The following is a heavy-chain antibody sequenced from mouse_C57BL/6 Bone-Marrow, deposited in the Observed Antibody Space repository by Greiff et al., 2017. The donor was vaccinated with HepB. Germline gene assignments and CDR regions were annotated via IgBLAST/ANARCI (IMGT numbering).Heavy chain of an antibody. D-gene: IGHD2-1*01. Sequence: EVQRVESGGGLVQPGGSLKLSCAASGFTFSDYGMAWVRQAPRKGPEWVAFISNLADSIYYADTVTGRFTISRENAKNTLYLEMSSLRSEDTAMYYCARSSTMAWFAYWGQGTLVTVSA. CDR2: ISNLADSI. CDR3: ARSSTMAWFAY. V-gene: IGHV5-15*01. CDR1: GFTFSDYG. J-gene: IGHJ3*01.